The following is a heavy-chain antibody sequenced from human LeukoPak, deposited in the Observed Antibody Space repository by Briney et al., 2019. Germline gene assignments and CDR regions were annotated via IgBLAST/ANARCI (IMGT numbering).Heavy chain of an antibody. V-gene: IGHV4-59*08. CDR1: GDSISSYY. J-gene: IGHJ4*02. D-gene: IGHD6-19*01. Sequence: SETLSLTCTVSGDSISSYYWSWIRRPPGKGLEWIGYIYYSGSTKYNPSLNSRVTISVDTSKNQFSLKLSSVTAADTAVYYCARHWSSGHYYFYYWGQGTLVTVSS. CDR3: ARHWSSGHYYFYY. CDR2: IYYSGST.